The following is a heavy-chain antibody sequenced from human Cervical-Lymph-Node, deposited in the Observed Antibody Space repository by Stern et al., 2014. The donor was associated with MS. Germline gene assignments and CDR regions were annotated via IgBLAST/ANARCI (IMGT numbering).Heavy chain of an antibody. CDR1: GFTFTCCA. CDR3: AKDVWDYAGMDV. V-gene: IGHV3-23*04. Sequence: EVQLEESGGALVHPGGSLRLSCAVSGFTFTCCAMCWVRPAPGRGPEWVSGISHDGTSTHYADSVKGRFTISRDSSQNMLYLQMNSLRVDDTAVYYCAKDVWDYAGMDVWGQGTTVTVSS. D-gene: IGHD5/OR15-5a*01. CDR2: ISHDGTST. J-gene: IGHJ6*02.